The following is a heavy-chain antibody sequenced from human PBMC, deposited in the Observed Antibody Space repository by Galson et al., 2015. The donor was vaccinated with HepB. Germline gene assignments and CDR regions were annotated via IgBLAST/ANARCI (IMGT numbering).Heavy chain of an antibody. D-gene: IGHD1/OR15-1a*01. CDR3: SGSANSLNWYTHPSFDY. J-gene: IGHJ4*02. Sequence: PALVKPTQTLTLTCTFSGLSLSSSGVAVGWIRQPPGKALQWLALIYWDDDKRYSPSLENRLTITKDTSKNQVVLTMTNVDPADTATYYCSGSANSLNWYTHPSFDYWGQGTLVTVSS. CDR1: GLSLSSSGVA. CDR2: IYWDDDK. V-gene: IGHV2-5*02.